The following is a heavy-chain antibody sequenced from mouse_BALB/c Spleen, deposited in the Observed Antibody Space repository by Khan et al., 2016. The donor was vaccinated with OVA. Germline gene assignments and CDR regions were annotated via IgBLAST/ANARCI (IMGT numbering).Heavy chain of an antibody. J-gene: IGHJ4*01. Sequence: EVQLQQSGAELVKPGASVTLSCTASDFNIKDTYMHWVKQRPEQGLEWIGRIDPASDNTKYDPKFQGKATVTADTSSNTAYLQLSSLTSEDTAVYYCARSSAYYRYGDAMDYWGQGASVTVSS. CDR1: DFNIKDTY. CDR3: ARSSAYYRYGDAMDY. V-gene: IGHV14-3*02. D-gene: IGHD2-14*01. CDR2: IDPASDNT.